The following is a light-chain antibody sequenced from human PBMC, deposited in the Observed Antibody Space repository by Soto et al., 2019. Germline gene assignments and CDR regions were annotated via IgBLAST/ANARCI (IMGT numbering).Light chain of an antibody. CDR1: QDINIY. Sequence: DIQMPQSPSSLFASVGDRVTITCQATQDINIYLNWYQQKPGKAPNLLIYDASNLEIGVPSRFSGSGSGTHFTFTISSLQTEDIGTYYCQQYDILPITFGRGTRLETK. CDR3: QQYDILPIT. J-gene: IGKJ5*01. V-gene: IGKV1-33*01. CDR2: DAS.